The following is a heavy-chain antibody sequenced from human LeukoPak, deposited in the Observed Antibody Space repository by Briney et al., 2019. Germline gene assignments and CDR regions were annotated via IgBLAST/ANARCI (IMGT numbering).Heavy chain of an antibody. Sequence: SEILSLTCTVSGGSISTSSYSWGWIRQPPGKGLEWIGTIYYTGSTNYNPSLKSRVTISVDTSKNQFSLKLNSVTAADTAVYYCARVPVNIWENWFDPWGQGTLVTVSS. J-gene: IGHJ5*02. D-gene: IGHD1-26*01. V-gene: IGHV4-39*07. CDR1: GGSISTSSYS. CDR2: IYYTGST. CDR3: ARVPVNIWENWFDP.